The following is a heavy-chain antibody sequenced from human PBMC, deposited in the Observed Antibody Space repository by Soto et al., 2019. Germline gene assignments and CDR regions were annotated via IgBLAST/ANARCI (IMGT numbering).Heavy chain of an antibody. V-gene: IGHV4-30-4*01. CDR3: ARSNYYDSSGYYPPDY. CDR1: GGSISSGDYY. Sequence: SETLSLTCTVSGGSISSGDYYWSWIRQPPGKGLEWIGYIYYSGSTYYNPSLKSRVTISVDTSKNQFSLKLSSVTAADTAVYYCARSNYYDSSGYYPPDYWGQGTLVTVSS. D-gene: IGHD3-22*01. J-gene: IGHJ4*02. CDR2: IYYSGST.